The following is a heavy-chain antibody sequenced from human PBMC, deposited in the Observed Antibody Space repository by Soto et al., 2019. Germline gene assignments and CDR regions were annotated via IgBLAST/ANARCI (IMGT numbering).Heavy chain of an antibody. D-gene: IGHD6-13*01. CDR2: INHSGGT. Sequence: TLSLTCAVYGGSFSGYYWSWIRQPPGKGLEWIGEINHSGGTNYNPSLKSRVTISVDTSKNQFSLKLSSVTAADTAVYYCARAPLDSIAAAGTDYWGQGTLVTVSS. J-gene: IGHJ4*02. CDR1: GGSFSGYY. CDR3: ARAPLDSIAAAGTDY. V-gene: IGHV4-34*01.